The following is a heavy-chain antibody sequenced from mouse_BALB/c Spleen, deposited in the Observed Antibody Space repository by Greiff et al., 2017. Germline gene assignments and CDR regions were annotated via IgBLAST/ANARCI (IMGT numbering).Heavy chain of an antibody. J-gene: IGHJ4*01. Sequence: VQLQESGAELARPGASVKLSCKASGYTFTSYWMQWVKQRPGQGLEWIGAIYPGDGDTRYTQKFKGKATLTADKSSSTAYMQLSSLASEDSAVYYCARFEGYYAMDYWGQGTSVTVSS. V-gene: IGHV1-87*01. CDR1: GYTFTSYW. CDR2: IYPGDGDT. CDR3: ARFEGYYAMDY.